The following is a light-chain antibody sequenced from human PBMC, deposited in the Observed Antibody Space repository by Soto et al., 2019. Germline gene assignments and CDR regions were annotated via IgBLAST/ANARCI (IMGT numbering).Light chain of an antibody. CDR2: DVS. Sequence: QSVLTQPASVSGSPGQSITISCTGTSSDVGGYNYVSWYQQHPGKAPKLMIYDVSNRPSGVSNRFSGSKSGNTASLTISGLQAEEEAGYYCSSYTSSSTSYVFGTGTKSPS. CDR1: SSDVGGYNY. J-gene: IGLJ1*01. CDR3: SSYTSSSTSYV. V-gene: IGLV2-14*01.